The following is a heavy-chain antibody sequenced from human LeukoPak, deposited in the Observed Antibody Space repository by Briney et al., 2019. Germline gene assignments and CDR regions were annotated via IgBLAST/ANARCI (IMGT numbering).Heavy chain of an antibody. J-gene: IGHJ4*02. CDR3: AKEPTTVTTVTTHPSY. Sequence: GGSLRLSCAASGFTFSSYAMSWVRQAPGKGLEWVSAISGSGGSTYYADSVKGRFTISRDNSKNTLYLQMNSLRAEDTAVYYCAKEPTTVTTVTTHPSYWGQGTLVTVSS. CDR1: GFTFSSYA. D-gene: IGHD4-17*01. CDR2: ISGSGGST. V-gene: IGHV3-23*01.